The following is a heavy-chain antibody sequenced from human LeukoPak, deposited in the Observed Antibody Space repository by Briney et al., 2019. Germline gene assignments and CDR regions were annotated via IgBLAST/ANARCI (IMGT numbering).Heavy chain of an antibody. J-gene: IGHJ4*02. D-gene: IGHD3-22*01. CDR1: GGSISSSSYY. Sequence: PSETLSLSCTVSGGSISSSSYYWVWIPQPPGKGLEWIGSIYCSGSTYDNPSLKSRVTTSVETSKNQFSLKLSSVTAADTAVYYCARQIYTSGYYFYSNCWGQGRLVT. V-gene: IGHV4-39*01. CDR3: ARQIYTSGYYFYSNC. CDR2: IYCSGST.